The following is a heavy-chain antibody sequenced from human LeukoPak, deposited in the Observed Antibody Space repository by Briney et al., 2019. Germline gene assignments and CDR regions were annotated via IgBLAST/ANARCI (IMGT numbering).Heavy chain of an antibody. CDR3: VRRPYASGMFDP. V-gene: IGHV4-39*01. Sequence: SETLSLTCTVSGGSMSTSGYYWGWIRQPPGKGLEWIGNVYYSGSTYYNPSLKSRVTISVDTSKNLLSLKLNSMTAADTAVYYCVRRPYASGMFDPWGQGTLVTVSS. CDR1: GGSMSTSGYY. CDR2: VYYSGST. J-gene: IGHJ5*02. D-gene: IGHD3-10*01.